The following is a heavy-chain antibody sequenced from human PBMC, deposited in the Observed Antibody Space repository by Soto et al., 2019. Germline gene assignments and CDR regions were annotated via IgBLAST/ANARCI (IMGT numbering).Heavy chain of an antibody. J-gene: IGHJ4*02. Sequence: GGSLRLSCAASGFTFSSYSMNWVRQAPGKGLEWVSSISSSSSYIYYADSVKGRFTISRNNAKNSLYLQMNSLRAEDTAVYYCARALKYDFWRYDYWGQGTLVTVSS. CDR3: ARALKYDFWRYDY. CDR1: GFTFSSYS. V-gene: IGHV3-21*01. D-gene: IGHD3-3*01. CDR2: ISSSSSYI.